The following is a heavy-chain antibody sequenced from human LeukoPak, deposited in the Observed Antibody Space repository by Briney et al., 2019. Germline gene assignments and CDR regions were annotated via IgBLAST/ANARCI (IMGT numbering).Heavy chain of an antibody. CDR2: IYYSGST. CDR1: GGSFSGYY. CDR3: ARVHYYGSGLSSYFDY. Sequence: PSETLSLTCAVYGGSFSGYYWSWIRQPPGKGLEWIGYIYYSGSTKYNPSLKSRVIISVDTPKNQFSLKVNSVTAADTAVYYCARVHYYGSGLSSYFDYWGQGSLVTVSS. D-gene: IGHD3-10*01. V-gene: IGHV4-59*01. J-gene: IGHJ4*02.